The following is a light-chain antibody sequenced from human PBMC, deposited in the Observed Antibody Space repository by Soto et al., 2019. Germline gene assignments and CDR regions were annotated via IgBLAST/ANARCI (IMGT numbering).Light chain of an antibody. CDR2: GAS. CDR3: QYYYESSP. J-gene: IGKJ4*01. CDR1: QSVSIL. V-gene: IGKV3-20*01. Sequence: EIGLTQSPGTLSLSPGERATLSCRARQSVSILLAWYQQKPGQAPRLLIYGASSRPTGIADRFSGSGSGTDFTLTISRLEPEDFAVYYCQYYYESSPFGRGTKVDIK.